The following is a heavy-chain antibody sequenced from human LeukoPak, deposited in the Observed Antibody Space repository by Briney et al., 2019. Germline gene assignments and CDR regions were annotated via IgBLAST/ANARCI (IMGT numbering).Heavy chain of an antibody. J-gene: IGHJ4*02. D-gene: IGHD3-3*01. CDR1: GGSISSSSYY. CDR3: AGLVLEWLLSVDY. Sequence: SETLSLTCTVSGGSISSSSYYWGWIRQPPGKGLEWIGSIYYSGSTYYNPSLKSRVTISVDTSKNQFPLKLSSVTAADTAVYYCAGLVLEWLLSVDYWGQGTLVTVSS. V-gene: IGHV4-39*01. CDR2: IYYSGST.